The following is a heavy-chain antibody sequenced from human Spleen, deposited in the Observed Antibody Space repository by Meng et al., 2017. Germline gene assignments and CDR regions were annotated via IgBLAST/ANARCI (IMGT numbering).Heavy chain of an antibody. CDR2: ISYDGSIK. CDR1: GFTFSNAW. J-gene: IGHJ3*02. V-gene: IGHV3-30*03. CDR3: ARDLGYDILTGPNIDAFDI. D-gene: IGHD3-9*01. Sequence: GESLKISWAASGFTFSNAWMSWVRQAPGEGLEWVAVISYDGSIKYYADSGKGRFTVSRDNAKNSLYLQMNSLRAEDTAVYYCARDLGYDILTGPNIDAFDICGQGTRVAVSS.